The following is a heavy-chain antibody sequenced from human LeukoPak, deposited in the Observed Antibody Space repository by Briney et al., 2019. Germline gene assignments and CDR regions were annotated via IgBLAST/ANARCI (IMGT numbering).Heavy chain of an antibody. Sequence: PSETLSLTCAVYGGSFSGYYWSWIRQPPGKGLEWIGEINHSGSTNYNPSLKSRVTISVDRSKNQFSLKLSSVTAADTAVYYCARAFNSFAYFDYWGQGTLVTVSS. CDR1: GGSFSGYY. J-gene: IGHJ4*02. D-gene: IGHD4-23*01. CDR2: INHSGST. V-gene: IGHV4-34*01. CDR3: ARAFNSFAYFDY.